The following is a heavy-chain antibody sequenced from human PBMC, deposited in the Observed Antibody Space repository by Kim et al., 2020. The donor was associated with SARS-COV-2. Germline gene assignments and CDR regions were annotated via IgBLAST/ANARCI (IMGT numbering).Heavy chain of an antibody. CDR2: IYYSGST. D-gene: IGHD6-19*01. CDR1: GGSISSSSYY. CDR3: ASGVRRPGIAVAGPFDY. V-gene: IGHV4-39*01. Sequence: SETLSLTCTVSGGSISSSSYYWGWIRQPPGKGLEWIGSIYYSGSTYYNPSLKSRVTISVDTSKNQFSLKLSSVTAADTAVYYCASGVRRPGIAVAGPFDYWGQGTLVTVSS. J-gene: IGHJ4*02.